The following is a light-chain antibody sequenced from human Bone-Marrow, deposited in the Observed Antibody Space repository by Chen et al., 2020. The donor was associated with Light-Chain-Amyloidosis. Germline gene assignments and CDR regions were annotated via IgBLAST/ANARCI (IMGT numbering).Light chain of an antibody. CDR2: DDS. CDR1: NIGSTS. V-gene: IGLV3-21*02. J-gene: IGLJ3*02. CDR3: QVWDRSSDRPV. Sequence: SYVLTQPSSVSVAPGQPATIACGGNNIGSTSVHWYQQKPGQAPVLVVYDDSDRPSGIPERLSGSNSGNTATLTISRVEAGDEADYYCQVWDRSSDRPVFGGGTKLTVL.